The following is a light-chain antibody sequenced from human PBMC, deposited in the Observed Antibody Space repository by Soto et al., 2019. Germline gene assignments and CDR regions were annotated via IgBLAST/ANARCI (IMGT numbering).Light chain of an antibody. CDR2: GAS. Sequence: EIVMTHSPATLSVSPWEIATLSCRASQSVSSNLAWYQQKPGQAPRLLIYGASTRATGIPARFSGSGSGTDFTLTINSLAPEDFAIYYCHQRQSWPRTLGQGTKVDIK. CDR3: HQRQSWPRT. CDR1: QSVSSN. V-gene: IGKV3-15*01. J-gene: IGKJ1*01.